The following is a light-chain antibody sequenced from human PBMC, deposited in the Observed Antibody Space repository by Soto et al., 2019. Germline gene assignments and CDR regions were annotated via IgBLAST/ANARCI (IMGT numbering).Light chain of an antibody. V-gene: IGKV3-15*01. CDR2: AAS. CDR1: QSLGSH. Sequence: EIVMTQSPATLSLSPGERATLSCRASQSLGSHLAWYQQKPGQAPRLLIYAASTRATGIPARFSGSGSGTEFTLTISNLQSEDFAVYYGQQYNNWPPITFGGGTKVEIK. J-gene: IGKJ4*01. CDR3: QQYNNWPPIT.